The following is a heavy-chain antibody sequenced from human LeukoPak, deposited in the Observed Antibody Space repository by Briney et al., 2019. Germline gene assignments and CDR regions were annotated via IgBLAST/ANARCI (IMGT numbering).Heavy chain of an antibody. CDR1: GGSISSYY. V-gene: IGHV4-59*08. CDR3: ARKTAGNIPNAGYGMDV. D-gene: IGHD6-13*01. Sequence: SETLSLTCTVSGGSISSYYWSWIRQPPGKGLEWMGNIYYSGSTNYNLYLKSRVIISVDSSKNQFSLKLSSVTAADTAVYYCARKTAGNIPNAGYGMDVWGQGTRVTVSS. CDR2: IYYSGST. J-gene: IGHJ6*02.